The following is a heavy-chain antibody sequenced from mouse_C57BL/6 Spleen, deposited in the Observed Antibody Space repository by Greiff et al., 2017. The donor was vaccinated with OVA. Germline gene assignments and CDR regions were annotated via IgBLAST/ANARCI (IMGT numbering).Heavy chain of an antibody. CDR2: INPSNGGT. V-gene: IGHV1-53*01. D-gene: IGHD1-1*01. Sequence: QVQLKQPGTELVKPGASVKLSCKASGYTFTSYWMHWVKQRPGQGLEWIGNINPSNGGTNYNEKFKSKATLTADKSSSTAYMQLSSLTSEDSAVYFCARYGSSPYWYCDVWGTGTTVTVSS. J-gene: IGHJ1*03. CDR3: ARYGSSPYWYCDV. CDR1: GYTFTSYW.